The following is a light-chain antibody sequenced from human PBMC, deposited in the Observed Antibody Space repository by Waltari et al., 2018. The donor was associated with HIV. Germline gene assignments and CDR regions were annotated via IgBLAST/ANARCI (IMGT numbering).Light chain of an antibody. J-gene: IGLJ2*01. CDR2: RNN. V-gene: IGLV1-47*01. CDR3: AAWDVSVSGRGVI. CDR1: ASNIGRGY. Sequence: QSVLTQPPSASGTPGQSVTISCSGSASNIGRGYVYWFQQLPGTAPKLLMYRNNQRPSGVPDRFSASKSGTSASLAISGLRPDDEADYCCAAWDVSVSGRGVIFGGGTKLTVL.